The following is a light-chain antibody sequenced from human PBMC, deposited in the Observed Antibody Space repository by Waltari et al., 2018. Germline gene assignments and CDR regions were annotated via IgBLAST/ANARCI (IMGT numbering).Light chain of an antibody. CDR1: QNIGTE. CDR2: AAS. Sequence: ETVMTQSPANLYVSPGEQATLTCRASQNIGTEVAWYQQRPGQAPRLLIYAASTRATDIPGRFSGSGSGTEFSLTISSLQSEDFAVYYCQQYSNWPPWTFGQGTKVEIK. V-gene: IGKV3-15*01. CDR3: QQYSNWPPWT. J-gene: IGKJ1*01.